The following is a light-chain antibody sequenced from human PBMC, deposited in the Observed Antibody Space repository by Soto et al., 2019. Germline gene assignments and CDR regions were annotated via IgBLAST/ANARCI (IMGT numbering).Light chain of an antibody. CDR2: GAS. J-gene: IGKJ1*01. V-gene: IGKV3-15*01. Sequence: EIVMTQSPATLSVSPGERATLSCRASQSVSSNLAWYQQKPGQAPRLLIYGASTRATGIPARFSGSGSGTEFTLTISSLQSEDFAVYYCHQYNKWPPVTFGQGTKVEIK. CDR3: HQYNKWPPVT. CDR1: QSVSSN.